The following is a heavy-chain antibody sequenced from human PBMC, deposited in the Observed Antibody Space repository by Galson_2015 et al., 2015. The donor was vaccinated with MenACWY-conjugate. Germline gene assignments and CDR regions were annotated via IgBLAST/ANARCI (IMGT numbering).Heavy chain of an antibody. V-gene: IGHV5-51*01. Sequence: QSGAEVKKPGESLKISCKGSEYSFSRFWIGWVRQMPGKGLEWMGLIYPPDSDTRYSPSFQGQVTMSADKSITTAYLQWSSLKASGSAIYYCAVAVYDFWSGYSFDYWGQGTLVTVSS. CDR1: EYSFSRFW. J-gene: IGHJ4*01. CDR3: AVAVYDFWSGYSFDY. D-gene: IGHD3-3*01. CDR2: IYPPDSDT.